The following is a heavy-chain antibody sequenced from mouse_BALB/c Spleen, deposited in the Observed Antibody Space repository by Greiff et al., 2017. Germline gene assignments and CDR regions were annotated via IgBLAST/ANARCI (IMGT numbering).Heavy chain of an antibody. V-gene: IGHV1S56*01. CDR3: ARHYGKDYYAMDY. Sequence: VQLQQSGPELVKPGASVKMSCKASGYTFTSYYIHWVKQRPGQGLEWIGWIYPGDGSTKYNEKFKGKTTLTADKSSSTAYMLLSSLTSEDSAIYFCARHYGKDYYAMDYWGQGTSVTVSS. CDR2: IYPGDGST. D-gene: IGHD2-1*01. J-gene: IGHJ4*01. CDR1: GYTFTSYY.